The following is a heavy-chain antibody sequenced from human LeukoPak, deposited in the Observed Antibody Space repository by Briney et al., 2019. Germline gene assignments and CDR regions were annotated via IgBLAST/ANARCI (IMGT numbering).Heavy chain of an antibody. CDR2: INPNSGGT. CDR3: ARPPYYYDSSGYIH. V-gene: IGHV1-2*02. CDR1: GYTFTGYY. D-gene: IGHD3-22*01. J-gene: IGHJ4*02. Sequence: ASVKVSCKASGYTFTGYYMHWVRQAPGQGLEWMGWINPNSGGTNYAQKFQGRVTMTRDTSISTAYMELSRLRSDDTAVYYCARPPYYYDSSGYIHWGQGTLVTVSS.